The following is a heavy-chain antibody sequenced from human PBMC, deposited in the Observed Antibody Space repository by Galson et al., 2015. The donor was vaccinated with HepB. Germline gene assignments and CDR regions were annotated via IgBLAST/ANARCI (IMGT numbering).Heavy chain of an antibody. CDR3: ARDRQGGSGWPYYYYYYGMDV. Sequence: SLRLSCAASGFTFSDYYMSWIRQAPGKGLEWVSYISSSSSYTSYADSVKGRFTISRDNAKNSLYLQMNSLRAEDTAVYYCARDRQGGSGWPYYYYYYGMDVWGQGTTVTVSS. CDR2: ISSSSSYT. V-gene: IGHV3-11*06. CDR1: GFTFSDYY. J-gene: IGHJ6*02. D-gene: IGHD6-19*01.